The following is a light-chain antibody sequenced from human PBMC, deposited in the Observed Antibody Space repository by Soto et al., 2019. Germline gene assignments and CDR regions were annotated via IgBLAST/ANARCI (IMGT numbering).Light chain of an antibody. Sequence: ETVMTQSPATLSVSPGERPTLSCRASQSVSSNLAWYQQKPGQAPRLLIYDASTRATGIPARFSGSGSGTEFTLTISSLQSEDFAVYYCKQYNTWPLTFGPGTKVDIK. CDR3: KQYNTWPLT. CDR2: DAS. J-gene: IGKJ3*01. V-gene: IGKV3-15*01. CDR1: QSVSSN.